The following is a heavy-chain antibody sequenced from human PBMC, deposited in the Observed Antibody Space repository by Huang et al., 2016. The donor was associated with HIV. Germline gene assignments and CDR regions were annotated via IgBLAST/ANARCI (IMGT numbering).Heavy chain of an antibody. CDR2: IYYRGNT. V-gene: IGHV4-39*01. CDR3: ARHGRVAGHYYNNMDV. D-gene: IGHD6-19*01. CDR1: GGSISSSSYY. J-gene: IGHJ6*02. Sequence: LQLQESGPGLVKSSETLSLICTVSGGSISSSSYYWGWIRQPPGKGPDGIGSIYYRGNTYYNPPLKSRVTISVDTSKNQFSLKVNSVTAADTAVYYCARHGRVAGHYYNNMDVWGRGTTVTVSS.